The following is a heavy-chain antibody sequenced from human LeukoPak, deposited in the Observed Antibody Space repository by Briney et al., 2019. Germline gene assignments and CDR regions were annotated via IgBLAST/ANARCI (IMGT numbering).Heavy chain of an antibody. J-gene: IGHJ5*02. CDR1: GFTFSNYV. Sequence: PGGSLRLSCAASGFTFSNYVMSWVRQAPGKGLEGVSAITGSGGSTYYADSVKGRFTMSRDNSKNTLYLQMNSLRAEDTAVYYCANSLTVTTVNWFDPWGQGTLVTVSS. CDR2: ITGSGGST. D-gene: IGHD4-11*01. CDR3: ANSLTVTTVNWFDP. V-gene: IGHV3-23*01.